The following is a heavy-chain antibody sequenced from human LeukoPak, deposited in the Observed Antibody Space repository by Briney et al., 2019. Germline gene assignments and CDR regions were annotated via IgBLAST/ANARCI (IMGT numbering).Heavy chain of an antibody. Sequence: SVKVSCKASGGTFSSYAISWVRQAPGQGLEWMGRIIPIFGTANYAQKFQGRVTITTDESTSTAYMELSSLRSEDTAVYYCARSGYLAVDAFDIWGQGTMVTVSS. J-gene: IGHJ3*02. CDR1: GGTFSSYA. CDR2: IIPIFGTA. CDR3: ARSGYLAVDAFDI. V-gene: IGHV1-69*05. D-gene: IGHD6-19*01.